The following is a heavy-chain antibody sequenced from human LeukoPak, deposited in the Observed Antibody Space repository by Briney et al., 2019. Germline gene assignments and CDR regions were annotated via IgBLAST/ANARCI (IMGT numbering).Heavy chain of an antibody. CDR3: ARHSTVNTPFSWFDP. J-gene: IGHJ5*02. V-gene: IGHV4-59*08. Sequence: PSETLSLTCTVSGGSISIYYWSWIRQPPGKGLEWIGNIYNNGGTNYNPSLKSRVTISVDTSKNQFSLKLSSVTAADTAIYSCARHSTVNTPFSWFDPWGQGMLVTVSS. CDR2: IYNNGGT. D-gene: IGHD4-11*01. CDR1: GGSISIYY.